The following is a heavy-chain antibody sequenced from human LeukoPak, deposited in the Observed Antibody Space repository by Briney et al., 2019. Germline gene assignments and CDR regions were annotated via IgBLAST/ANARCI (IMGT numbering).Heavy chain of an antibody. CDR2: IYYSGST. J-gene: IGHJ6*03. CDR3: ARLKELLNYYYYYMDV. Sequence: SETLSLTCTVSGGSISSYYWSWIRQPPGKGLEWIGYIYYSGSTNYNPSLKSRVTISVDTSKNQFSLKLSSVTAADTAVYYCARLKELLNYYYYYMDVWGKGTTVTLSS. D-gene: IGHD1-26*01. V-gene: IGHV4-59*01. CDR1: GGSISSYY.